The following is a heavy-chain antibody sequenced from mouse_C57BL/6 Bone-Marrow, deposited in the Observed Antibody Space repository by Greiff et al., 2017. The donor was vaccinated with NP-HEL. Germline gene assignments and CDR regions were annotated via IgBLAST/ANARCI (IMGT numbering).Heavy chain of an antibody. J-gene: IGHJ1*03. CDR3: ARATVSTTVVARLRDWYFDV. CDR1: GFTFTDYY. Sequence: DVKLVESGGGLVQPGGSLSLSCAASGFTFTDYYMSWVRQPPGKALEWLGFIRNKANGYTTEYSASVKGRFTISRDNSQSILYLQMNALRAEDSATYYCARATVSTTVVARLRDWYFDVWGTGTTVTVSS. CDR2: IRNKANGYTT. D-gene: IGHD1-1*01. V-gene: IGHV7-3*01.